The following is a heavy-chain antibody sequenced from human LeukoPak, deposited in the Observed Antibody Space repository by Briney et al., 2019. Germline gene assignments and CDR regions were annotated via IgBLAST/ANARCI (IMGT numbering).Heavy chain of an antibody. CDR2: IVQDGSQK. J-gene: IGHJ4*02. CDR1: GFTFSSHW. D-gene: IGHD1-26*01. V-gene: IGHV3-7*03. Sequence: PGRSLRLSCAASGFTFSSHWMSWVRQAPGKGLEWVANIVQDGSQKYYVDSVRGRFTISRDNGKNSLYLQMNSLRAEDTAVYYCARNEKWGRDYWGQGTLVTVSS. CDR3: ARNEKWGRDY.